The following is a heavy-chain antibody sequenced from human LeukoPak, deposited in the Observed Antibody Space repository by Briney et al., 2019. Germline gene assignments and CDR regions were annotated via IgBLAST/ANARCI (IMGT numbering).Heavy chain of an antibody. D-gene: IGHD7-27*01. J-gene: IGHJ4*02. CDR1: GFTLHTYA. Sequence: PGGSLRLSYAASGFTLHTYAVQCVRQAPGKGLQWVAAISGSGGTTYYADSVKGRFTISRDNSKNTVYLQLSSHRAEDTAVYYRTRDGGWGKNDYWGQGTLVTVSS. CDR2: ISGSGGTT. CDR3: TRDGGWGKNDY. V-gene: IGHV3-23*01.